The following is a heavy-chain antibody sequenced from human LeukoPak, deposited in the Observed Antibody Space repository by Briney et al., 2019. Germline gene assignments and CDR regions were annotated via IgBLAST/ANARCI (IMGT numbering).Heavy chain of an antibody. CDR1: GFTSSSHS. J-gene: IGHJ5*02. CDR2: ISSSSSYI. Sequence: GGSLRLSCAASGFTSSSHSMNWVRQAPGKGLEWVSSISSSSSYIYYADSVKSRFTISRDNAKNSLYLQMNSLRAEDTAVYYCARGGSSFNNWFDPWGQGTLVTVSS. CDR3: ARGGSSFNNWFDP. D-gene: IGHD6-13*01. V-gene: IGHV3-21*01.